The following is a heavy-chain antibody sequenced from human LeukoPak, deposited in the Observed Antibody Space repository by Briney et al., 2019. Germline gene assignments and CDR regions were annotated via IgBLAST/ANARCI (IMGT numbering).Heavy chain of an antibody. J-gene: IGHJ5*02. V-gene: IGHV4-34*01. CDR3: ARDAGLRITMIVVVTRSNWFDP. CDR2: INHSGST. D-gene: IGHD3-22*01. CDR1: GGSFSGYY. Sequence: SETLSLTCAVYGGSFSGYYWSWIRQPPGKGLEWIGEINHSGSTNYNPSLKSRVTISVDTSKNQFSLKLSSVTAADTAVYYCARDAGLRITMIVVVTRSNWFDPWGQGTLVTVSS.